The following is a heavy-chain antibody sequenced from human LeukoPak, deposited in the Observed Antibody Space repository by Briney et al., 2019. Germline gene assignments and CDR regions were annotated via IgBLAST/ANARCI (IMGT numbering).Heavy chain of an antibody. J-gene: IGHJ6*02. CDR2: VIPAFRAT. D-gene: IGHD2-2*01. V-gene: IGHV1-69*13. CDR3: ARSGFCSRANCYGRAGWETYYGMDV. Sequence: GASVKVSCKASGGTFSRYAISWVRQAPGQGLEFMGSVIPAFRATNYAQKFQGRVTITADESTSTAYMELTSLRSEDTAVYYCARSGFCSRANCYGRAGWETYYGMDVWGQGTTVTVSS. CDR1: GGTFSRYA.